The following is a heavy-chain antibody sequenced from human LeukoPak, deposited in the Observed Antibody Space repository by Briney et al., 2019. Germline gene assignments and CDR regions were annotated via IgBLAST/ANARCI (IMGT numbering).Heavy chain of an antibody. CDR1: GFTFSSYW. J-gene: IGHJ4*02. CDR3: ARDRAAAGTRFDY. Sequence: GGSLRLSCAASGFTFSSYWMSWVRQAPGKGLEWVANIKQDGSEKYYVDSVKGRFTISRDNAKNSLYLQMNSLRAEDTAVYYCARDRAAAGTRFDYWGQGTLVTVSS. CDR2: IKQDGSEK. D-gene: IGHD6-13*01. V-gene: IGHV3-7*01.